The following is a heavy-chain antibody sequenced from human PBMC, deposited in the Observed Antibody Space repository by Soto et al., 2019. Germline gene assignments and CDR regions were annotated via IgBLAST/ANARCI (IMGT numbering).Heavy chain of an antibody. V-gene: IGHV1-18*04. CDR2: ISAYNGNT. D-gene: IGHD5-18*01. Sequence: GASVKVSCKASGYTFTSYGISWVRQAPGQGLEWMGWISAYNGNTNYAQKLQGRVTMTTDTSTSTAYMELRSLRSDDTAVYYCVKEGDKAAILPYFDHWGQGTLVTVSS. CDR3: VKEGDKAAILPYFDH. CDR1: GYTFTSYG. J-gene: IGHJ4*02.